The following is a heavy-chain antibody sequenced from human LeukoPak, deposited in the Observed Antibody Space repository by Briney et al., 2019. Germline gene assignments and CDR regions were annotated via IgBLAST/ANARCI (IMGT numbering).Heavy chain of an antibody. J-gene: IGHJ4*02. D-gene: IGHD3-10*01. CDR3: ASKCYGSGCFDY. V-gene: IGHV4-34*01. CDR1: GGSFSGYY. Sequence: SETLSLTCAVYGGSFSGYYWSWIRQPPGKGLEWIGEINHSGSTNYNPSLKSRVTISVDTSKSQFSLELTSVTAADTAVYYCASKCYGSGCFDYWGQGTLVTVSS. CDR2: INHSGST.